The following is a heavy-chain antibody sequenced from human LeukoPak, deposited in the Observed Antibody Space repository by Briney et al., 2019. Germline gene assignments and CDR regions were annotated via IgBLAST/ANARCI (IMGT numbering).Heavy chain of an antibody. V-gene: IGHV4-39*02. CDR1: GGSISSSSYY. D-gene: IGHD2-2*01. CDR2: IYYSGST. Sequence: SETLSLTFTVSGGSISSSSYYWGWIRQPPGKGLEWIGSIYYSGSTYYNPSLKSRVTISVDTSKNQFSLKLSSVTAADTAVYYCAREGVLGYCSSTSCYPEGGFDYWGQGTLVTVSS. J-gene: IGHJ4*02. CDR3: AREGVLGYCSSTSCYPEGGFDY.